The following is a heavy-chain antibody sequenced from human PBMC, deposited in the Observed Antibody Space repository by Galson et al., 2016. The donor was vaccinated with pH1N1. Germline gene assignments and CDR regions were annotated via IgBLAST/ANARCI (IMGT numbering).Heavy chain of an antibody. CDR1: AYSISSGYF. V-gene: IGHV4-38-2*02. D-gene: IGHD6-19*01. Sequence: TCTVSAYSISSGYFWGWIRQPPGKGLEWIGEISHSGRSDYNPSLEGRVTVSIDTSMNQFSLNLMSVAAADTAVYYCARHSTSGFPGIEVAARRRPFDIWGPGTMVIVSS. CDR2: ISHSGRS. CDR3: ARHSTSGFPGIEVAARRRPFDI. J-gene: IGHJ3*02.